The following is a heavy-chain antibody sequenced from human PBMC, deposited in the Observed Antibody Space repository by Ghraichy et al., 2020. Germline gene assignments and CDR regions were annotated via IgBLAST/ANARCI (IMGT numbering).Heavy chain of an antibody. CDR2: INGDGSRI. D-gene: IGHD4-23*01. J-gene: IGHJ4*02. Sequence: RGSLRLSCAASGFTFSSHWMHWVRQVPGKGLMWVLCINGDGSRIMYAESVKGRFTISRDNAKNTLYLLMTSLRADDTAVYYCVRGSGNSPPPFDYWGQGTLVTVSS. CDR3: VRGSGNSPPPFDY. V-gene: IGHV3-74*03. CDR1: GFTFSSHW.